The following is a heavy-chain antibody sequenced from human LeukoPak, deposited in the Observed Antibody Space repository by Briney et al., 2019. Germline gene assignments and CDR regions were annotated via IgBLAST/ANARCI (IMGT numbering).Heavy chain of an antibody. D-gene: IGHD3-3*01. Sequence: ASVKVSCKASGYTFTGDYMHWVRQALGQGREWMGWINPNSGGTNYAQKFRGRVTMTRDTSISTAYMELSRLRSDDTAVYYCARGTIFGVVTYAFDIWGQGTMVTVSS. CDR2: INPNSGGT. CDR3: ARGTIFGVVTYAFDI. CDR1: GYTFTGDY. J-gene: IGHJ3*02. V-gene: IGHV1-2*02.